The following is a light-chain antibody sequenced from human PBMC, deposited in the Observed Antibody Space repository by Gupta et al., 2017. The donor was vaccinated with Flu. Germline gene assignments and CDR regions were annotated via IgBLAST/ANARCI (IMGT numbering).Light chain of an antibody. Sequence: QSALTQPASVSGSPGQSVTISCTGTTSDVGGYNYVSWYQQYPGKAPKLLIYEVTNRPSGVSPRFSGSKSGNTASLTISGLQTEGEADYYCASYTTGATWKFGGGTKVTAL. CDR3: ASYTTGATWK. CDR2: EVT. CDR1: TSDVGGYNY. J-gene: IGLJ3*02. V-gene: IGLV2-14*01.